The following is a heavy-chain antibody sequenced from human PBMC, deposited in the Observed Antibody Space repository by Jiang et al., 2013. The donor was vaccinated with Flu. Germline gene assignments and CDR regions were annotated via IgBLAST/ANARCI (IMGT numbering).Heavy chain of an antibody. J-gene: IGHJ4*02. CDR3: ARDIGPSGWYLPYFDY. V-gene: IGHV6-1*01. CDR2: TYCRSKWYN. Sequence: RQSPSRGLEWLGRTYCRSKWYNDYAVSVKSRITINPDTSKNQFSLQLNSVTPEDTAVYYCARDIGPSGWYLPYFDYWGQGTLVTVSS. D-gene: IGHD6-19*01.